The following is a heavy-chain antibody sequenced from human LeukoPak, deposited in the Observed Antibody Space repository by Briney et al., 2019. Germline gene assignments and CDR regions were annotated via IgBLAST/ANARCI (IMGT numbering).Heavy chain of an antibody. CDR2: ISGSGGST. CDR3: AKDMSSLYIAAIDAFDI. Sequence: PGGSLRLSCAASGFTFSSYAMSWVRQAPGKGLERVSAISGSGGSTYYADSVKGRFTISRDNSKNTLYLQMNGLRAEDTAVYYCAKDMSSLYIAAIDAFDIWGQGTMVTVSS. D-gene: IGHD6-25*01. CDR1: GFTFSSYA. V-gene: IGHV3-23*01. J-gene: IGHJ3*02.